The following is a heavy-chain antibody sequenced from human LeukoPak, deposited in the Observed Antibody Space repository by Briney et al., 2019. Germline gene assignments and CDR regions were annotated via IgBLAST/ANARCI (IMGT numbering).Heavy chain of an antibody. CDR2: IYYSGST. V-gene: IGHV4-30-4*08. D-gene: IGHD3-3*01. CDR3: ARSVLRILEWSPLAAFDI. J-gene: IGHJ3*02. Sequence: SQTLSLTCTVSGGSISSGDYYWSWIRQPPGKGLEWIGYIYYSGSTYYNPSLKSRVTISVDTSKNQFSLKLSSVTAADTGVYYCARSVLRILEWSPLAAFDIWGQGTMVTVSP. CDR1: GGSISSGDYY.